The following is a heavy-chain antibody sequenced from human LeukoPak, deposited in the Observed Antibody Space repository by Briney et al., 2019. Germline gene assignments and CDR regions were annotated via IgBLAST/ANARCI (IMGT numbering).Heavy chain of an antibody. CDR2: IYHSGST. CDR3: ARHFKGSSTSNLNWFDP. Sequence: PSETLSLTCAVSGYSISSGYYWGWIRQPPGKGLEWIGSIYHSGSTCYNPSLKSRVTISVDTSKNQFSLKLSSVTAADTAVYYCARHFKGSSTSNLNWFDPWGQGTLVTVSS. V-gene: IGHV4-38-2*01. D-gene: IGHD2-2*01. J-gene: IGHJ5*02. CDR1: GYSISSGYY.